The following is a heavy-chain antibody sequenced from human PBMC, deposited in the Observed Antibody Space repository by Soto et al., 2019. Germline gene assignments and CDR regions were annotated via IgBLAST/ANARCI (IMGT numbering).Heavy chain of an antibody. CDR2: IDPKNGGT. CDR1: GYSISAYY. D-gene: IGHD3-10*01. CDR3: GREDYGIFPY. J-gene: IGHJ4*01. Sequence: SSVKVSCKASGYSISAYYIHWVRQAPGQGLEWMGWIDPKNGGTVSAQKFQGRLTMTRDTSISTVYMDLSGLTSDDTALYYCGREDYGIFPYWG. V-gene: IGHV1-2*02.